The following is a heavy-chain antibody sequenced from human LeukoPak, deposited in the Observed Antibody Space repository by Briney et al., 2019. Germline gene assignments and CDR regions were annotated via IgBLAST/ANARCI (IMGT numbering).Heavy chain of an antibody. CDR2: IKQDGSQK. J-gene: IGHJ4*02. Sequence: PGGSLRLSCAASGFTFSRHWVSWARRAPGKGPEWVASIKQDGSQKYYVDSVEGRFTISRENAKNSLHLQMNSLRAEDTAVYYCARDAYWGQGTLVTVSS. CDR3: ARDAY. CDR1: GFTFSRHW. V-gene: IGHV3-7*01.